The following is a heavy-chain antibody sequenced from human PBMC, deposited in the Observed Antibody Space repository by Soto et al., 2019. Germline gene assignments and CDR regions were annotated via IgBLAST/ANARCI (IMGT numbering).Heavy chain of an antibody. CDR1: GFSFSTYS. CDR3: AREETAWPLAYGLDV. V-gene: IGHV3-21*01. CDR2: IGRRSDI. Sequence: GGSLRLSCEASGFSFSTYSMHWVRQAPGKGLEWVSSIGRRSDIYYADSVKGRFTISRDNAKNSVSLQMNSLRDEDTAAYYCAREETAWPLAYGLDVWGQGTTVTVS. D-gene: IGHD2-21*02. J-gene: IGHJ6*02.